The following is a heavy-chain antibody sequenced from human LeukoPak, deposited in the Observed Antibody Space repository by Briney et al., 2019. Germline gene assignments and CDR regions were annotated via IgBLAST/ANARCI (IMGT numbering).Heavy chain of an antibody. Sequence: MPGGSLRLSCAASGFTFSSYSMNWVRQAPGKGLEWVSSISSSSSYIYYADSVKGRFTISRDNAKNSPYLQMNSLRAEDTAVYYCARVGFLRYCSSTSCRKYYYYYMDVWGKGTTVTVSS. D-gene: IGHD2-2*01. CDR1: GFTFSSYS. CDR2: ISSSSSYI. CDR3: ARVGFLRYCSSTSCRKYYYYYMDV. V-gene: IGHV3-21*01. J-gene: IGHJ6*03.